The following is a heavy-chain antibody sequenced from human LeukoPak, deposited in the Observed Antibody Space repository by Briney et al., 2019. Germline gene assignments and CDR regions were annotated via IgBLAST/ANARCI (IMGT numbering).Heavy chain of an antibody. CDR2: IWYDGSNK. CDR3: ASQYYYDSSGYHRAFDI. J-gene: IGHJ3*02. Sequence: GGSLRLSCAASGFTFSSFGMHWVRQAPGKGLEWVAVIWYDGSNKYYADSVKGRFTISRDNSKNTLYLQMNSLRAEDTAVYYCASQYYYDSSGYHRAFDIWGQGTMVTVSS. V-gene: IGHV3-30*19. CDR1: GFTFSSFG. D-gene: IGHD3-22*01.